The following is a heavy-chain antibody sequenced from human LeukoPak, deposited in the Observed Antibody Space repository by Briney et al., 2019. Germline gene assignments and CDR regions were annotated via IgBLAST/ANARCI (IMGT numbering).Heavy chain of an antibody. Sequence: PSETLSLTCTVSGGSISSSSYYWGWIRQPPGKGLEWIGSIYYSGSTYYNPSLKSRVTISVDTSKNQCSLKLSSVTAADTAVYYCARHVTLAAAGHDAFDIWGQGTMVTVSS. CDR3: ARHVTLAAAGHDAFDI. V-gene: IGHV4-39*01. J-gene: IGHJ3*02. CDR1: GGSISSSSYY. CDR2: IYYSGST. D-gene: IGHD6-13*01.